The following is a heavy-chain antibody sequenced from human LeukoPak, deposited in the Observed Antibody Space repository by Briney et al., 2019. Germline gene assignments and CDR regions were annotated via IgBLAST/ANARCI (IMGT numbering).Heavy chain of an antibody. D-gene: IGHD2-15*01. CDR2: IIPIFGTA. V-gene: IGHV1-69*13. CDR3: ANTNYCSGGSCLYGMDV. CDR1: GGTFSSYA. Sequence: ASVKVSCKASGGTFSSYAISWVRQAPGQGLEWMGGIIPIFGTANYAQKFQGRVTITADESTSTAYMELSSLRSEDTAVYYCANTNYCSGGSCLYGMDVWGQGTTVTVSS. J-gene: IGHJ6*02.